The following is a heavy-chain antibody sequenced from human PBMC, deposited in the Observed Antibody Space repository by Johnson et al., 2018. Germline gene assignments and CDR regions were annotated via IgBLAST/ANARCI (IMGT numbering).Heavy chain of an antibody. Sequence: QVQLVESGGGVVQPGRSLRLSCAASGFTFSSYAMHWVRLAPGKGLEWVAVISYDGSNKYYADSVKGRFTIYRDNSKNTLYLQMNSLRAEDTAIYYCAKTPNPYYYDSSGYHSWGQGTLVTVSS. J-gene: IGHJ4*02. CDR2: ISYDGSNK. CDR3: AKTPNPYYYDSSGYHS. D-gene: IGHD3-22*01. V-gene: IGHV3-30-3*02. CDR1: GFTFSSYA.